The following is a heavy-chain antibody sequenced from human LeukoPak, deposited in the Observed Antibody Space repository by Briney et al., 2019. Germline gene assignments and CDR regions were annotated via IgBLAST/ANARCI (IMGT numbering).Heavy chain of an antibody. Sequence: PSETLSLTCTVSGGSISSSSYYWGWIRQPPGKGLEWIGSIYYSGSTYYNPSLKSRVTISVDTSKNQFSLKLSSVTAADTAVYYCARGGGESPGLDAFDIWGQGTMVTVSS. CDR1: GGSISSSSYY. V-gene: IGHV4-39*07. J-gene: IGHJ3*02. D-gene: IGHD3-10*01. CDR3: ARGGGESPGLDAFDI. CDR2: IYYSGST.